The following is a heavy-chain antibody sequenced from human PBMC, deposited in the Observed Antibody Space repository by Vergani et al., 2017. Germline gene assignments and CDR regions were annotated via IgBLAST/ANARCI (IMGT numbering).Heavy chain of an antibody. CDR2: IGTAGDT. J-gene: IGHJ6*02. Sequence: EVQLVESGGGLVQPGGSLRLSCAASGFTFSSYDMHWVRQATGKGLEWVSAIGTAGDTYYPGSVKGRFTISRDNSKNTLYLQMNSLRAEDTAVYYCAKAHDGYQPEGGMDVWGQGTTVTVSS. CDR3: AKAHDGYQPEGGMDV. V-gene: IGHV3-13*04. D-gene: IGHD5-24*01. CDR1: GFTFSSYD.